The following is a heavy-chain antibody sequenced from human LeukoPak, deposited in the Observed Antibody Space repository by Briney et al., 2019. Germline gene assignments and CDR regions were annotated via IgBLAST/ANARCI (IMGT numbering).Heavy chain of an antibody. CDR3: ARDSGGIIIDP. D-gene: IGHD3-10*01. V-gene: IGHV1-24*01. J-gene: IGHJ5*02. CDR1: GYTLTELS. CDR2: FDPEDGET. Sequence: ASVKVSCKVSGYTLTELSMHWVRQAPGKGLEWMGGFDPEDGETIYAQKFQGRVTITADESTSTAYMELSSLRSEDTAVYYCARDSGGIIIDPWGQGTLVTVSS.